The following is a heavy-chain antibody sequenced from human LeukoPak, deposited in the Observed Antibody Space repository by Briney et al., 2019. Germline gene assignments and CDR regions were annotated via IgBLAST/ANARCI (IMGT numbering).Heavy chain of an antibody. V-gene: IGHV1-69*13. D-gene: IGHD6-13*01. Sequence: SVKVSCKASGGTFSSYAISWVRQAPGQGLEWMGGIIPIFGAANYAQKFQGRVTITADESTSTAYMELSSLRSEDTAVYYCARSDRRQQLDLFDYWGQGTLVTVSS. CDR3: ARSDRRQQLDLFDY. J-gene: IGHJ4*02. CDR2: IIPIFGAA. CDR1: GGTFSSYA.